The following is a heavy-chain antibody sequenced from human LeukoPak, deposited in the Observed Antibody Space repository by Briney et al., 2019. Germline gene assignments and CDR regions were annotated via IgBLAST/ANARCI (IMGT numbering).Heavy chain of an antibody. CDR1: GFTFSNYA. CDR2: ISSDGNNK. V-gene: IGHV3-30-3*01. CDR3: ARDVPMIVVVITSDAFDI. J-gene: IGHJ3*02. Sequence: GGSLRLSCAASGFTFSNYAMHWVRQAPGKGLEWVTIISSDGNNKDYPDSVKGRFTVSRDNSKNTLYLQMNSLRAEDTAVYYCARDVPMIVVVITSDAFDIWGQGTMVTVSS. D-gene: IGHD3-22*01.